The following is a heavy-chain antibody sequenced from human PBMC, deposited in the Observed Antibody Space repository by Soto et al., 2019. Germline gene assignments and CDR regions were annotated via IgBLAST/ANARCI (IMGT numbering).Heavy chain of an antibody. D-gene: IGHD1-26*01. J-gene: IGHJ3*02. CDR3: AREDGKVGATSAFDI. Sequence: EVQLVESGGGLVKPGGSLRLSCAASGFTFSTYNMNWVRQAPGKGLEWVSSISGSSKHIYYADSVKGRFTLSRDNAKNSLYLQMNSLRAEDTAVYYCAREDGKVGATSAFDIWGQGTMVTVSS. CDR2: ISGSSKHI. CDR1: GFTFSTYN. V-gene: IGHV3-21*01.